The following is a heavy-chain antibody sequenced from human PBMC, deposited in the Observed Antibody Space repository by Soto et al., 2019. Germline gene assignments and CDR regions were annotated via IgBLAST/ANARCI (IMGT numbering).Heavy chain of an antibody. V-gene: IGHV3-30-3*01. D-gene: IGHD2-15*01. CDR3: AREGDIGGNDDAFDI. CDR1: GFTFSSYP. Sequence: QVQLVESGGGVVQPGRSLRLSCAASGFTFSSYPMHWVRQAPGKGLEWVAVITYDGSNKYYADSVKGRFTISRDSSKNTLYLQMNSLRAEDTAVYYCAREGDIGGNDDAFDIWGQGTMVTVSS. J-gene: IGHJ3*02. CDR2: ITYDGSNK.